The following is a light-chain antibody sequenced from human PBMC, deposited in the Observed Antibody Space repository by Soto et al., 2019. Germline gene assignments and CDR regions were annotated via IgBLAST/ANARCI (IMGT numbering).Light chain of an antibody. CDR3: QHYNSYSEA. V-gene: IGKV1-5*03. CDR2: KAS. CDR1: QTISSW. Sequence: DIQMTQSPSTLSGSVGDRVTITCRASQTISSWLAWYQQKPGKAPKLLIYKASTLKSGVPSRFSGSGSGTEITLTLRSLQPDDFATYYCQHYNSYSEAFGQEPK. J-gene: IGKJ1*01.